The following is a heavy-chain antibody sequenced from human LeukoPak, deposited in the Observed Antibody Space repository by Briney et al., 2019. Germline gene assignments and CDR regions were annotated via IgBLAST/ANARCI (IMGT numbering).Heavy chain of an antibody. CDR1: RFIFSTYA. CDR2: IRGIGGST. J-gene: IGHJ4*02. V-gene: IGHV3-23*01. Sequence: GGSLRLSCAASRFIFSTYAMSWVRQAPGKGLEWVSTIRGIGGSTYYPDSVKGRFTISRDNSKNTLYLQMNSLRAEDTAVYYCAKDRGSWSPGLNYFDYWGQGTLVTVSS. CDR3: AKDRGSWSPGLNYFDY. D-gene: IGHD6-13*01.